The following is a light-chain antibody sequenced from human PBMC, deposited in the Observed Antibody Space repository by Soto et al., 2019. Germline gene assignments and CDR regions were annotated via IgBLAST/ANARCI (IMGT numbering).Light chain of an antibody. CDR3: QSYDIDLIGLI. CDR1: DSNIGAAYD. J-gene: IGLJ2*01. V-gene: IGLV1-40*01. CDR2: GHS. Sequence: QSALTQPPSVSGAPGQRVTIACTGSDSNIGAAYDVQWFRHFPGAAPKLLLSGHSHRPSGVPDRFSGSKSGTSASLVITGLQAEDEADYYCQSYDIDLIGLIFGAGTKLTVL.